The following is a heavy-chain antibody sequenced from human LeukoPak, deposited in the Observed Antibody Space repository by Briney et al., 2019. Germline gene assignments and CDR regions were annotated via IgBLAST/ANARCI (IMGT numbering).Heavy chain of an antibody. CDR3: AKGGRSGWHNDY. CDR1: GFTFSDYG. D-gene: IGHD6-25*01. J-gene: IGHJ4*02. Sequence: GGSLRLSCVASGFTFSDYGMHWVRQAPDKGLEWVALIPYDGSNTYYADSVKGRFSISRDNSKNTLYLQMNSLRTDDTAVYYCAKGGRSGWHNDYWGQGTLVTVSS. V-gene: IGHV3-30*18. CDR2: IPYDGSNT.